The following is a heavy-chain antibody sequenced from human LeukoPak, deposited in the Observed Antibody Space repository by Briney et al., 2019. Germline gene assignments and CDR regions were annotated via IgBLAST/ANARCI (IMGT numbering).Heavy chain of an antibody. J-gene: IGHJ4*02. CDR2: ISYDGSNK. Sequence: GGSLRLSCAASGFTFSSYAMHWVRQAPGKGLEWVAVISYDGSNKYYADSVKGRFTISRDNSKNTLYLQMNSLRAEDTAVYYCARGSFVDSSSWYGDWGQGTLVTVSS. V-gene: IGHV3-30*04. CDR3: ARGSFVDSSSWYGD. D-gene: IGHD6-13*01. CDR1: GFTFSSYA.